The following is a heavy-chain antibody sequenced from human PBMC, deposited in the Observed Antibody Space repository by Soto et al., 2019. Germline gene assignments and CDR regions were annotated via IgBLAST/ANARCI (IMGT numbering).Heavy chain of an antibody. CDR2: IYYTGTT. D-gene: IGHD3-3*01. CDR3: ARAGPYDFWSGYPFEY. V-gene: IGHV4-31*03. CDR1: GDSISSGGHY. Sequence: QVQLQASGPRLVKPSQTVSLTCTVSGDSISSGGHYWTWIRQHPGKGLEWIGFIYYTGTTYYNPSLQSRVSIAVDTSKNQFSLELTSVTAADTAVYYCARAGPYDFWSGYPFEYWGQGTLVTVSS. J-gene: IGHJ4*02.